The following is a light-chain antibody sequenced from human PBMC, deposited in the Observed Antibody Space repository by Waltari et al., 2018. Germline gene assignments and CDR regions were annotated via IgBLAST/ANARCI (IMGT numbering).Light chain of an antibody. CDR2: WAS. J-gene: IGKJ1*01. Sequence: DIVMTQSPDSLAVSLGERATINCKSSQSVLYSSNNKNYLAWYQQRPGQPPKLLIYWASTQESGVPDRFSGSGSGTDFTLTSSSLQAEDVAVYYCQQYYSTHRTFGQGTKVEIE. CDR1: QSVLYSSNNKNY. CDR3: QQYYSTHRT. V-gene: IGKV4-1*01.